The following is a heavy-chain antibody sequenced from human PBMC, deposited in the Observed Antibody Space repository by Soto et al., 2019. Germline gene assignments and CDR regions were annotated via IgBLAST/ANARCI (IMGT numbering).Heavy chain of an antibody. CDR3: AHRRGGYNWDDGYFDY. D-gene: IGHD1-20*01. J-gene: IGHJ4*02. Sequence: SGPTLVNPTQTLTLTCTFSGFSISTHGVGVGWIRQPPGKALEWLAFTYWDDDNRYNPSLKSRLTVAKDASKSQVVLLMTSMDPVDTATYYCAHRRGGYNWDDGYFDYWGQGTLVTVSS. V-gene: IGHV2-5*02. CDR2: TYWDDDN. CDR1: GFSISTHGVG.